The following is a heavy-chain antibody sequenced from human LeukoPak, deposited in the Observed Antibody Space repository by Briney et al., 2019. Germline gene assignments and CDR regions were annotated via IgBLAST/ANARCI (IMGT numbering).Heavy chain of an antibody. Sequence: QPGGSLRLSCAASGFTFSSYEMNWVRQAPGKGLEWVSYISSSGSTIYYADSVKGRFTISRDNAKNSLYLQMNSLRAEDTAVYYCARDPSGWYSWFQGDFDYWGQGTLVTVSS. D-gene: IGHD6-19*01. J-gene: IGHJ4*02. V-gene: IGHV3-48*03. CDR1: GFTFSSYE. CDR3: ARDPSGWYSWFQGDFDY. CDR2: ISSSGSTI.